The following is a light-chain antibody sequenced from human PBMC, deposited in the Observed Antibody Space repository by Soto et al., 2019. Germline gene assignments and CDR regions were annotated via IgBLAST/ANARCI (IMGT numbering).Light chain of an antibody. CDR3: HQYVTSPT. CDR1: QSLAGNY. Sequence: EIVLTKSPGTLSLSPGERATLSCRASQSLAGNYLAWYQQRPGQAPRLLISGASSRATGIPDRFSGSGSGTDFTLTISRLEPEDFAVYFCHQYVTSPTFGPGTKVDIK. J-gene: IGKJ3*01. CDR2: GAS. V-gene: IGKV3-20*01.